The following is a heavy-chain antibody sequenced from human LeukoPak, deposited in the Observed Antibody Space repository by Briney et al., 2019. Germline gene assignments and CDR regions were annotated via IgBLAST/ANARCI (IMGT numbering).Heavy chain of an antibody. D-gene: IGHD3-22*01. J-gene: IGHJ4*02. V-gene: IGHV3-30*04. CDR2: IFYDGTIQ. Sequence: GRSLRLSCAASGFTFSLYTMHWVRQAPGKGLEWVAVIFYDGTIQYYSDSVRGRLIVSRDNPKNTLYLQMNSLRAEDTAVYYCARDPRGPAGYDSPARDTFDYWGQGTLVTVSS. CDR3: ARDPRGPAGYDSPARDTFDY. CDR1: GFTFSLYT.